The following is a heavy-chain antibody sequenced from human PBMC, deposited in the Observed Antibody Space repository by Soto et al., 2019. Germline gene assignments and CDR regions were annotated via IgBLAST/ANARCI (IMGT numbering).Heavy chain of an antibody. V-gene: IGHV4-34*01. CDR2: MNHSART. CDR3: ARGGGIVVVPAASNWFDP. CDR1: GGSFSGYY. Sequence: PSETVSLTCAVDGGSFSGYYCSWIRQPPGEGREWIGEMNHSARTNYNPSLKRRVHISVDKSKNQFHLKLSHVHDADPDVYYCARGGGIVVVPAASNWFDPWRQGTLVTVS. J-gene: IGHJ5*02. D-gene: IGHD2-2*01.